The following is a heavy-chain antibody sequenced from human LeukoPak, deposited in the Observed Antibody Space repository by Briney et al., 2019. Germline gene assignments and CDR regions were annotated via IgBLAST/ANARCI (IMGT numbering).Heavy chain of an antibody. CDR3: ARPGGY. CDR2: IYPGDSRT. J-gene: IGHJ4*02. Sequence: GESLKISCTGSGYSFSSYCIAWVRQMPGRGLEWMGAIYPGDSRTTYSQSFQSQVPVSVDKSIKTAYLQWNSLTASDTAIYYCARPGGYWGQGTMVIVSS. CDR1: GYSFSSYC. V-gene: IGHV5-51*01. D-gene: IGHD4-23*01.